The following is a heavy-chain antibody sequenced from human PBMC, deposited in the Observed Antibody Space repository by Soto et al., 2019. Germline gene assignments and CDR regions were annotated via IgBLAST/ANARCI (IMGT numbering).Heavy chain of an antibody. J-gene: IGHJ6*02. CDR3: ARDSGRTRYYYYYGMDV. CDR2: ISAYNGNT. V-gene: IGHV1-18*01. D-gene: IGHD2-2*01. Sequence: QVQLVQSGAEVKKPGASVKVSCKASGYTFTSYGISWVRQAPGQGLEWMGWISAYNGNTNYAQKLQGRVTMTTDTATRTAYMELRSLRSDDTAVYYCARDSGRTRYYYYYGMDVRGQGTTVTVSS. CDR1: GYTFTSYG.